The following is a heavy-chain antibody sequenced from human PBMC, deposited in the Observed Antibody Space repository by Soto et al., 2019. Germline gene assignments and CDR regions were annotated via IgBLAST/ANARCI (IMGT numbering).Heavy chain of an antibody. CDR1: GGSFSSYT. V-gene: IGHV1-69*02. D-gene: IGHD2-2*01. CDR3: ARGRGGYCSSTSCLCDY. J-gene: IGHJ4*02. Sequence: SSVKVSCKASGGSFSSYTISWVRQATGQGLEWMGRIIPILGIANYAQKFQGRVTITADKSTSTAYMELSSLRSEDTAVYYCARGRGGYCSSTSCLCDYWGRGTLVTVSS. CDR2: IIPILGIA.